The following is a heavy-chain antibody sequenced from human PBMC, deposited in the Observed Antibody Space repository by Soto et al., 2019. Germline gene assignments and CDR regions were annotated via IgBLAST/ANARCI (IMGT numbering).Heavy chain of an antibody. CDR3: ARDLGFESGVPAATETADWFDP. D-gene: IGHD2-2*01. V-gene: IGHV1-69*13. CDR1: GGTFSSYA. Sequence: SVKVSCKASGGTFSSYAISWVRQAPGQGLEWMGGIIPIFGTANYAQKFQGRVTITADESTSTAYMELSSLRSEDTAVYYCARDLGFESGVPAATETADWFDPWGQGTLVTVSS. CDR2: IIPIFGTA. J-gene: IGHJ5*02.